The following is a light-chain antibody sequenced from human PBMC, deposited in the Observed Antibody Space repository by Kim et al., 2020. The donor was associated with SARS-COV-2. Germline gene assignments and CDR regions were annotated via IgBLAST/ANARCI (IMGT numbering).Light chain of an antibody. CDR3: QQYGSSSLT. CDR2: GAS. V-gene: IGKV3-20*01. J-gene: IGKJ4*01. Sequence: PGERATLSCRASQSVISNYLAWYQQKPGQAPRLVIYGASSRATGIPDRFSGSGSGTDFTLTISRLEPEDFAVYYCQQYGSSSLTFGGGTKVDIK. CDR1: QSVISNY.